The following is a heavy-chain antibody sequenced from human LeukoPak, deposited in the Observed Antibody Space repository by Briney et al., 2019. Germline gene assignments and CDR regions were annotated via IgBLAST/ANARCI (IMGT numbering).Heavy chain of an antibody. D-gene: IGHD3-22*01. Sequence: ASANVSCKTSGYTFSDYYIQWVRQAPGQGLEWMGWINPNTGGTHYAQKFQGRVTMTRDTSITTVYMELSSLGSDDSAVYYCARYFYDSSGSSSDAFDIWGRGTMVTVSS. J-gene: IGHJ3*02. V-gene: IGHV1-2*02. CDR2: INPNTGGT. CDR1: GYTFSDYY. CDR3: ARYFYDSSGSSSDAFDI.